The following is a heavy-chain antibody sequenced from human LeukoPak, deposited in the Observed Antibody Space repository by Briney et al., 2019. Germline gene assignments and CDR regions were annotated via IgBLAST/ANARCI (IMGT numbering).Heavy chain of an antibody. D-gene: IGHD3-9*01. J-gene: IGHJ4*02. CDR1: GFTYSSYA. CDR3: AKRAYFDWLLCAY. V-gene: IGHV3-23*01. Sequence: GGSLRLSCAASGFTYSSYAMSWVRQAPGKGLEGVSAISGSGGSTYYADSVKGRFTIFRDNSKNTLYLQMNSLRAEDTAVYYCAKRAYFDWLLCAYWGQGTLVTVSS. CDR2: ISGSGGST.